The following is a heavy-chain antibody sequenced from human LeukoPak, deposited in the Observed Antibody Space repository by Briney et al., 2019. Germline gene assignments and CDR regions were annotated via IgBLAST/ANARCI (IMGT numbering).Heavy chain of an antibody. D-gene: IGHD2-2*01. CDR3: AKFGCSSISCYPPSFDN. V-gene: IGHV3-9*01. CDR2: IKWNSGDI. Sequence: PGGSLRLSCAASGFAFDDFAMHRVRQAPGKGLEWVSGIKWNSGDIVYADSVKGRFIISRDNAKNSLYLQMNSLREEDTALYFCAKFGCSSISCYPPSFDNWGQGTLVTVSS. CDR1: GFAFDDFA. J-gene: IGHJ4*02.